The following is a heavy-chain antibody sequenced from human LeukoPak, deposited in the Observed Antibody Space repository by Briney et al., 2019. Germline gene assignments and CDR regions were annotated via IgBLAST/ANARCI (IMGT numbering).Heavy chain of an antibody. D-gene: IGHD3-22*01. CDR3: ASSSGYYRGADYFDY. CDR2: INHSGST. Sequence: GSLRLSCTASGFTFGDYAMSWIRQPPGKGLEWIGEINHSGSTNYNPSLKSRVTISVDTSKNQFSLKLSSVTAADTAVYYCASSSGYYRGADYFDYWGQGTLVTVSS. V-gene: IGHV4-34*01. J-gene: IGHJ4*02. CDR1: GFTFGDYA.